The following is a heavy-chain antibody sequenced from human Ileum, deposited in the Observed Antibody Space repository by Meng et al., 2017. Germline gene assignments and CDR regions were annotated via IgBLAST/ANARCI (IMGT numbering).Heavy chain of an antibody. J-gene: IGHJ4*02. Sequence: QVQLQEPGPELVKPSQTRSLTSPVSGGSISSGGFYWSWIRQHPRKGLEWIGYIYSSGSTYYNPSLKSLVSISVDTSKNQFSLKLSSVTAADTSVYYCARGPGRGSGSGSFDYWGQGTLVTVSS. CDR1: GGSISSGGFY. D-gene: IGHD3-10*01. CDR2: IYSSGST. CDR3: ARGPGRGSGSGSFDY. V-gene: IGHV4-31*01.